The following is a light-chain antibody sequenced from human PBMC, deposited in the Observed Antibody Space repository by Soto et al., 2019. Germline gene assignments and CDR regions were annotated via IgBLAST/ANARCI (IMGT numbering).Light chain of an antibody. V-gene: IGKV3-15*01. J-gene: IGKJ1*01. CDR3: QQYGNWPPWT. Sequence: EIVMTQSPATLSVSPGDGATLSCRASQTVSSSLAWYQQKPGQAPRLLIYGVSTRATGVPARFSGSGSGTEFTLTISSLQSEDFAVYFCQQYGNWPPWTFGQETKVEIK. CDR1: QTVSSS. CDR2: GVS.